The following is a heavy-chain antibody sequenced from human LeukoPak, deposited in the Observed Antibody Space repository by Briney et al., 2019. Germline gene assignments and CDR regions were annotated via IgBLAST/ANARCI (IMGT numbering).Heavy chain of an antibody. V-gene: IGHV3-21*06. D-gene: IGHD4-23*01. Sequence: GGSLRLSCAASGFAFSTYEMNWVRQAPGKGLEWVSSIGTDGYSYSAVSVKGRFTISRDNAKSTLYLQMDSLTVEDTALYYCARGTIGGNPASAYWGQGTLVTVSS. J-gene: IGHJ4*02. CDR1: GFAFSTYE. CDR3: ARGTIGGNPASAY. CDR2: IGTDGYS.